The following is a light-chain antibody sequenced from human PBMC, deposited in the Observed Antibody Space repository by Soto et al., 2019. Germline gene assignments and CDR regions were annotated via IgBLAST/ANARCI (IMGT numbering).Light chain of an antibody. V-gene: IGLV2-11*01. J-gene: IGLJ1*01. CDR2: DVT. CDR3: CSYEGRFF. Sequence: QSALTQPRAVSGSPGQSVTISCTGTSSDIGVSRSVSWYQQHPGKAPKLIISDVTKRPSGVPYRFSGSKSDNTASLTISGLQADDEADYYCCSYEGRFFFGTGTKSPS. CDR1: SSDIGVSRS.